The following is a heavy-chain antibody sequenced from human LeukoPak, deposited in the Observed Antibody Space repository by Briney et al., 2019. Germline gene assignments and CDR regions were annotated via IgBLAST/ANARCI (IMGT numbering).Heavy chain of an antibody. CDR2: IYTSGST. J-gene: IGHJ3*02. D-gene: IGHD2-2*01. Sequence: SETLSPTCTVSGGSISSYYWSWIRQPAGKGLEWIGRIYTSGSTNYNPSLKSRVTMSVDTSKNQFSLKLSSVTAADTAVYYCAREDIVVVPAAKRRAFDIWGQGTMVTVSS. V-gene: IGHV4-4*07. CDR1: GGSISSYY. CDR3: AREDIVVVPAAKRRAFDI.